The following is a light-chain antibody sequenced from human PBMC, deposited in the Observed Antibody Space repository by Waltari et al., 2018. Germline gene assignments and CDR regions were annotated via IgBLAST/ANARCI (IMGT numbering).Light chain of an antibody. Sequence: DIQMTQSPSTLSASVGDRVTITCRASQSVSTWVAWQQQKPGKAPNLLIYNSSTLESGVPSRFSGSGSGTEFTLTITSLQPDDFATYYCQHYSGYSRTFGQGTKVEIK. V-gene: IGKV1-5*03. CDR1: QSVSTW. CDR3: QHYSGYSRT. J-gene: IGKJ1*01. CDR2: NSS.